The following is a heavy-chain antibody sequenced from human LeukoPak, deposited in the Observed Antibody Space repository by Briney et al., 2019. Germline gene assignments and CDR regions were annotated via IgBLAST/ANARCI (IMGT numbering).Heavy chain of an antibody. J-gene: IGHJ6*02. CDR1: GGTFSSHA. CDR2: IIPILGIA. D-gene: IGHD3-22*01. V-gene: IGHV1-69*04. CDR3: ARVGNSSGYYPTYYYYGMDV. Sequence: SVKVSCKASGGTFSSHAISWVRQAPGQGLEWMGRIIPILGIANYAQKFQGRVTITADKSTSTAYMELSSLRSEDTAVYYCARVGNSSGYYPTYYYYGMDVWGQGTTVTVSS.